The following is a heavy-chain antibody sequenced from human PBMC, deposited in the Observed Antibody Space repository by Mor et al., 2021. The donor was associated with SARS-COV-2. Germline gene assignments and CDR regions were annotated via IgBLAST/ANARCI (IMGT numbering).Heavy chain of an antibody. J-gene: IGHJ6*02. CDR3: AREKDYYGMDV. V-gene: IGHV3-21*01. Sequence: DSVKGRFTISRDNAKNSLYLQMNSLRAEDTAVYYCAREKDYYGMDVWGQGTTVTVSS.